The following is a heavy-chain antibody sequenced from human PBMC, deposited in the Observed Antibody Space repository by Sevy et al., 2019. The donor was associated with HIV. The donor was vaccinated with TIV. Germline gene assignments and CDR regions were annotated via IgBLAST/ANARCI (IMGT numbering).Heavy chain of an antibody. CDR1: GFTFSSYA. V-gene: IGHV3-30-3*01. J-gene: IGHJ4*02. D-gene: IGHD6-19*01. CDR2: ISYDGSNK. Sequence: GGSLRLSCAASGFTFSSYAMHWVRQAPGKGLEWVAVISYDGSNKHYADSVKGRFTISRDNSKNTLYLQMNSLRAEDTAVYYCARASSGWYDYWGQGTLVTVSS. CDR3: ARASSGWYDY.